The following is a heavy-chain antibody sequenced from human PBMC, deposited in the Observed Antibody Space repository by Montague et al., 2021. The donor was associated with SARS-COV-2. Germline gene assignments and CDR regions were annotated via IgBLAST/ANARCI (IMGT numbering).Heavy chain of an antibody. CDR2: ISSSGSTI. CDR3: ARGASDWLLWGYGMDV. V-gene: IGHV3-48*03. J-gene: IGHJ6*02. Sequence: SLSLSCAASGFTFSRYEMNWVRQAPGKGLEWVSYISSSGSTIYYADSVKGRFTISRDNAKNSLYLQMNSLRVEDTAVYYCARGASDWLLWGYGMDVWGQGTTVTVSS. D-gene: IGHD3/OR15-3a*01. CDR1: GFTFSRYE.